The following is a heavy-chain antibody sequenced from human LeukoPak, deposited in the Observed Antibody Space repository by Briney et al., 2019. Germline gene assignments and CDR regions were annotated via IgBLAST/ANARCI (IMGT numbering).Heavy chain of an antibody. J-gene: IGHJ6*03. CDR1: GYTFTGYY. CDR2: INPNSGGT. CDR3: ARASYVWGSYRHDYYYYMDV. D-gene: IGHD3-16*02. V-gene: IGHV1-2*02. Sequence: ASVKVSCKASGYTFTGYYMHWVRQAPGQGLEWMGWINPNSGGTNYAQKFQGRVTMTRDTSISTAYMELSRLRSDDTAVYYCARASYVWGSYRHDYYYYMDVWGKGTTVTVSS.